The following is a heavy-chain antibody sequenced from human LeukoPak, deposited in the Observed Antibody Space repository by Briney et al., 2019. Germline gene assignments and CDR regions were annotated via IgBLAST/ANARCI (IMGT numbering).Heavy chain of an antibody. Sequence: GGSLRLSCAASGFTFSNYWMTWVRQAPGKGLEWVANIKQDGSKKSYVDSVKGRFTISRDNARNSLYLQMNSLRAEDTAIYYCTRVGYIDEGIDYWGQGTLVTVSS. D-gene: IGHD5-24*01. CDR3: TRVGYIDEGIDY. V-gene: IGHV3-7*04. J-gene: IGHJ4*02. CDR1: GFTFSNYW. CDR2: IKQDGSKK.